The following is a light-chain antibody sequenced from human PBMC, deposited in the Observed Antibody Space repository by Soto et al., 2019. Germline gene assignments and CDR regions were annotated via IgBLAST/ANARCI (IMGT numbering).Light chain of an antibody. V-gene: IGLV4-69*01. Sequence: QLVLTQSPSASASLGASVKLTCTLSSGHSSYAIAWHQQQPEKGPRYLMKLNSDGSHSKGDGIPDRFSGCSSGAERYLTISSLQSEAKADYYCQTRGTGIQVIGTGSKLTVL. CDR1: SGHSSYA. J-gene: IGLJ1*01. CDR2: LNSDGSH. CDR3: QTRGTGIQV.